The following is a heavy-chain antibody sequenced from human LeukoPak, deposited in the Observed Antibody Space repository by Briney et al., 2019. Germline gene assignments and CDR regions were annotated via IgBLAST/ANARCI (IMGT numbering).Heavy chain of an antibody. CDR2: MNPNSGNT. V-gene: IGHV1-8*01. D-gene: IGHD1-1*01. CDR1: GYTFTSYD. Sequence: ASVKVSCKASGYTFTSYDINWVRQATGQGLEWMGWMNPNSGNTGYAQKLQGRVTMARNTSISTAYMELSSLRSEDTAVYYCARGVEVQLGRPYYYGMDVWGQGTTVTVSS. CDR3: ARGVEVQLGRPYYYGMDV. J-gene: IGHJ6*02.